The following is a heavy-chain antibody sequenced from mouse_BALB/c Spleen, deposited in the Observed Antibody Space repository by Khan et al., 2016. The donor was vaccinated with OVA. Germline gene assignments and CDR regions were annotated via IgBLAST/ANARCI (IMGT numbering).Heavy chain of an antibody. CDR3: AREASNWDFSFPY. CDR2: INPSNDGT. CDR1: GYTFTNYV. Sequence: VQLQQPGPELIKPGASVKMSCKTTGYTFTNYVIHWVRQRPGQGLEWIGYINPSNDGTRFNAKFRGKATLISDKSSTTAYLEFSSLTSEDSAVYYDAREASNWDFSFPYWGQGTLVTVSA. D-gene: IGHD4-1*01. V-gene: IGHV1S136*01. J-gene: IGHJ3*01.